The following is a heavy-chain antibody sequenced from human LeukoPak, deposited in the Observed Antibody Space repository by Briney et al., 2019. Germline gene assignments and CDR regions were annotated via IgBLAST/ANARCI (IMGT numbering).Heavy chain of an antibody. CDR1: GFTFSSYW. CDR2: IKQDGSEK. V-gene: IGHV3-7*01. J-gene: IGHJ4*02. D-gene: IGHD2-21*02. CDR3: ARMAVVVTAPFDY. Sequence: GGSLRLSCAASGFTFSSYWMSWVRQAPGKGLEWVANIKQDGSEKCYVDSVKGRFTISRDNAKNSLYLQMNSLRAEDTAVYYCARMAVVVTAPFDYWGQGTLVTVSS.